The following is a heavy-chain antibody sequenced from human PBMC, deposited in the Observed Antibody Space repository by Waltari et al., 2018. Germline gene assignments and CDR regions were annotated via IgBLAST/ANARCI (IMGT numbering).Heavy chain of an antibody. CDR1: GFTFSSYG. CDR2: IWYDGSNK. Sequence: QVQLVESGGGVVQPGRSLRLTCAAPGFTFSSYGMHWVRQAPGKGLELVAVIWYDGSNKYYADSVKGRFTISRDNSKNTLYLQMNSLRAEDTAMYYCAKGYFDYWGQGTLVTVSS. J-gene: IGHJ4*02. V-gene: IGHV3-33*06. CDR3: AKGYFDY.